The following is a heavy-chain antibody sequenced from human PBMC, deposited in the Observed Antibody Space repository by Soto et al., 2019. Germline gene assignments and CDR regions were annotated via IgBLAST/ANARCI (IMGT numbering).Heavy chain of an antibody. Sequence: EAQLLESGGGLVQPGGSLRLSCVASGFTFSSYAMSWVRQAPGRGLEWVSSIIASGGRTYYADSVKGRFTISRDNSKNTLYLLMNSLRAEDTAVYYCAKDLRGPEAGTWYFDYWGQGTLVTVSS. D-gene: IGHD6-13*01. CDR3: AKDLRGPEAGTWYFDY. J-gene: IGHJ4*02. CDR1: GFTFSSYA. V-gene: IGHV3-23*01. CDR2: IIASGGRT.